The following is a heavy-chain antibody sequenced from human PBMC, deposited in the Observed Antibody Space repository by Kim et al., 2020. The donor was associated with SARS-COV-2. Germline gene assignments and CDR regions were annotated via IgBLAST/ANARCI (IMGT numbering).Heavy chain of an antibody. V-gene: IGHV5-10-1*01. CDR3: ASSPRDYYDSSAIDY. D-gene: IGHD3-22*01. Sequence: GESLQISCKGSGYSFTSYWISWVRQMPGKGLEWMGRIDPSDSYTNYSPSFQGHVTISADKSISTAYLQWSSLKASDTAMYYCASSPRDYYDSSAIDYWGQGTLVTVSS. CDR2: IDPSDSYT. J-gene: IGHJ4*02. CDR1: GYSFTSYW.